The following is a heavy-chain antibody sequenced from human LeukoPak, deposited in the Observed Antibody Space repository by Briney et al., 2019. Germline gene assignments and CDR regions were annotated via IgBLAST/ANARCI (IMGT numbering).Heavy chain of an antibody. CDR3: ARATTAMEPFDY. Sequence: GGSLRLSCAASGFTFSSYSMNWVRRAPGKGLEWVSSISSSSSYIYYADSVKGRFTISRDNAKNSLYLQMNSLRAEDTAVYYCARATTAMEPFDYRGQGTLVTVSS. J-gene: IGHJ4*02. CDR2: ISSSSSYI. CDR1: GFTFSSYS. D-gene: IGHD5-18*01. V-gene: IGHV3-21*01.